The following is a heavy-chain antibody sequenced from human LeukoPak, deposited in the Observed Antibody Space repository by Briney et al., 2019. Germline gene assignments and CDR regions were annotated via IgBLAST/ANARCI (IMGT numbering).Heavy chain of an antibody. J-gene: IGHJ6*03. CDR1: GYTFTSYG. D-gene: IGHD2-2*01. Sequence: GASXXXXCKASGYTFTSYGISWGRQAPGQGMEWMGWISVYNGNKNYAQKLQGRGTMTTDTSTITAYMELRSLRSDDTAVYYCARVCSSGYYYYYMDVWGKGTTVTVSS. V-gene: IGHV1-18*01. CDR2: ISVYNGNK. CDR3: ARVCSSGYYYYYMDV.